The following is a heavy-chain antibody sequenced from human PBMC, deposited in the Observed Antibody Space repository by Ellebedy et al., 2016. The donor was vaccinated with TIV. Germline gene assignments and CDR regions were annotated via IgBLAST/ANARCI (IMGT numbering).Heavy chain of an antibody. CDR3: AREVGIFGVVSTEGGNWFDP. CDR1: GYTFTRHW. J-gene: IGHJ5*02. Sequence: ASVKVSXXASGYTFTRHWMHWMRQAPGQGLEWMGVINPSGDATAYAQNFQGRVTMTRDTSTNTDYMELTSLRSEDTAVYYCAREVGIFGVVSTEGGNWFDPWGQGTLVTVSS. D-gene: IGHD3-3*01. V-gene: IGHV1-46*01. CDR2: INPSGDAT.